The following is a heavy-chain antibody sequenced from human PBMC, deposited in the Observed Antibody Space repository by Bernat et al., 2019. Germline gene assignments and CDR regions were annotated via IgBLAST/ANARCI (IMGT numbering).Heavy chain of an antibody. CDR3: SRPGGSYVFRGFDS. CDR1: GFTFSNYA. V-gene: IGHV3-23*01. CDR2: IGGSDGNT. D-gene: IGHD1-26*01. Sequence: EVQLLESGGGLVQPGGSLRLSCAASGFTFSNYAMSWVRQAPGKGLEWVSAIGGSDGNTYYADSVKDRFTISRDNSKNILYLQMNSLRAEDTAVYSCSRPGGSYVFRGFDSWGQGTLVTVSS. J-gene: IGHJ4*02.